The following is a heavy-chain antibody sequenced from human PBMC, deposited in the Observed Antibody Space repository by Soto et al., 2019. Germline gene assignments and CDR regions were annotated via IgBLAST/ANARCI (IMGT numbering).Heavy chain of an antibody. CDR3: ARSDGYISGPDRPDDAFDI. CDR2: IWYDGSNK. V-gene: IGHV3-33*01. J-gene: IGHJ6*02. Sequence: GGSLRLCCAASGFTFSSYGMHWVRQAPGKGLEWVAVIWYDGSNKYYADSVKGRFTISRDNSKNTLYLQMNSLRAEDTAVYYCARSDGYISGPDRPDDAFDIRAQRTTVTGSS. CDR1: GFTFSSYG. D-gene: IGHD6-19*01.